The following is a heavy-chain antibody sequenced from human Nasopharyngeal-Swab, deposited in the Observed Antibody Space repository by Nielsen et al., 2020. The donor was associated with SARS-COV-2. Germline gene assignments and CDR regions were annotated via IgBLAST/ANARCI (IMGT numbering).Heavy chain of an antibody. J-gene: IGHJ6*02. Sequence: SGPTLVKPTQTLTLTCTFSGFSLSTSGVGVGWIRQPPGKALEWLALIYWDDDKRYSPSLKSRLTITKDTSKNQVVLTMTNMDPVDTATYYRATRSSFNGIDGWGQGTTGNGSS. D-gene: IGHD2/OR15-2a*01. CDR2: IYWDDDK. V-gene: IGHV2-5*02. CDR3: ATRSSFNGIDG. CDR1: GFSLSTSGVG.